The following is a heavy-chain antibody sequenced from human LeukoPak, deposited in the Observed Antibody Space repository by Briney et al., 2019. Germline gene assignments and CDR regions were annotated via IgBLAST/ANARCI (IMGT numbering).Heavy chain of an antibody. D-gene: IGHD1-1*01. CDR1: GFSFITYS. V-gene: IGHV3-21*01. CDR3: ARDIYHGKRFDY. CDR2: ISSRSSYI. J-gene: IGHJ4*02. Sequence: GGSLTLSCAASGFSFITYSMNWVRQAPGKGLEWVSSISSRSSYIYYADSVKGRFTISRDNAKNSLFLQVNSLRAEDTAIYYCARDIYHGKRFDYWGQGTLVTVSS.